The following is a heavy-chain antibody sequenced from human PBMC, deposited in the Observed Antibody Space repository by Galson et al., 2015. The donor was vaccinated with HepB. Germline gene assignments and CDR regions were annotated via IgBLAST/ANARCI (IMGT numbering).Heavy chain of an antibody. CDR3: ARDSQGGAFDF. CDR1: GGNFSTYA. V-gene: IGHV1-69*13. Sequence: SVKVSCKASGGNFSTYAISWVRQAPGQGLEFMGGIIPIFDTANYPQKLQGRVTITADESTSTAYMELSSLRSEDTAVYYCARDSQGGAFDFWGQGTLVTVSS. J-gene: IGHJ4*02. D-gene: IGHD2-21*01. CDR2: IIPIFDTA.